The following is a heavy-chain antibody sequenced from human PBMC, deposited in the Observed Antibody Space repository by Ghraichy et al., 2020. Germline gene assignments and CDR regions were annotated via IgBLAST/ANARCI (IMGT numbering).Heavy chain of an antibody. V-gene: IGHV4-38-2*02. CDR2: IYHSGST. CDR1: GYSISSGYY. CDR3: ARADPPGRVVAATGTDY. J-gene: IGHJ4*02. Sequence: SETLSLTCTVSGYSISSGYYWGWIRQPPGKGLEWIGSIYHSGSTYYNPSLKSRVTISVDTSKNQFSLKLSSVTAADTAVYYCARADPPGRVVAATGTDYWGQGTLVTVSS. D-gene: IGHD2-15*01.